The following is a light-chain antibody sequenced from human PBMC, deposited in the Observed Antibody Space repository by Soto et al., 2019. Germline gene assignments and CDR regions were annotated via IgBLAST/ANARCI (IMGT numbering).Light chain of an antibody. J-gene: IGKJ1*01. CDR2: AAS. CDR3: QQGYSTPPT. Sequence: DIPMTQSRSSMSASVGDRVTITCRASQTISTYLIWYQQKPGKAPKLLIYAASNLQSGVPSRFSGSGSGTDFTLTISSLQPEDFATYYCQQGYSTPPTFGQGTKVEIK. V-gene: IGKV1-39*01. CDR1: QTISTY.